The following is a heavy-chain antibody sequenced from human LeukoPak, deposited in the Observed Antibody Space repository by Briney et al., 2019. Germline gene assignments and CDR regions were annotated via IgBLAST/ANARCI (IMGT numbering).Heavy chain of an antibody. D-gene: IGHD3-22*01. V-gene: IGHV3-30*04. CDR1: GFTFSNYA. CDR3: ARGGDYYDSSGYYKGFDP. Sequence: PGGSLRLSCAASGFTFSNYAMHWVRQAPDKGLEWVAVVSVDGSNKYYADSVKGRFSISRDNSKNTPYLQMNSLRAEDTAVYYCARGGDYYDSSGYYKGFDPWGQGTLVTVSS. J-gene: IGHJ5*02. CDR2: VSVDGSNK.